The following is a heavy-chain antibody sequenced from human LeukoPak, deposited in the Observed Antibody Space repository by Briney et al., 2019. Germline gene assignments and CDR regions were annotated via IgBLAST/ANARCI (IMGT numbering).Heavy chain of an antibody. CDR3: ARDFVPDYSGYHINAFDI. J-gene: IGHJ3*02. V-gene: IGHV3-30*02. CDR2: IRYDGSNK. Sequence: PGGSLRLSCAASGFTFSSYGMHWVRQAPGKGLEWVAFIRYDGSNKYYADSVKGRFTISRDNSKNTLYLQMNSLRAEDTAVYYCARDFVPDYSGYHINAFDIWGQGTMVTVSS. D-gene: IGHD5-12*01. CDR1: GFTFSSYG.